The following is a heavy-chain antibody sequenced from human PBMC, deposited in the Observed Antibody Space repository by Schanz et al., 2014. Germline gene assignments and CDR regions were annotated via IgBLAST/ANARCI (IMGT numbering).Heavy chain of an antibody. V-gene: IGHV3-23*04. CDR1: GFTFSSYA. J-gene: IGHJ4*02. CDR3: ARGSGTFDS. Sequence: EVLLVESGGGLVTPGESLRLSCAASGFTFSSYAMHWVRQAPGKGLEWVSVIAGDGGGPNYVDSVKGRFTISRDNSDNTLYLQMNNLRAEDTAVYYCARGSGTFDSWGQGTLVTVSS. D-gene: IGHD3-3*01. CDR2: IAGDGGGP.